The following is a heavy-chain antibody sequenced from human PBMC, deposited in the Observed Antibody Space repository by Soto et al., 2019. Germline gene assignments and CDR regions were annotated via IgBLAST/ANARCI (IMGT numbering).Heavy chain of an antibody. CDR1: GFSISDSW. CDR2: IKSKTDGGTT. Sequence: EVQLVESGGGLVKPGGSLRVSCAASGFSISDSWMSWVRQAPGKGLEWVARIKSKTDGGTTDYAAPVTGRFTISRDHSKNTLSLQMNSLKTEDTALYYCTTYDYIRGNYRGRWAYWGLGTIVTVSS. J-gene: IGHJ4*02. CDR3: TTYDYIRGNYRGRWAY. V-gene: IGHV3-15*01. D-gene: IGHD3-16*02.